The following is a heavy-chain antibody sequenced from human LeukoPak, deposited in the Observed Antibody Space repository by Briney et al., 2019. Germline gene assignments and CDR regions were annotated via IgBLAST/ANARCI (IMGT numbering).Heavy chain of an antibody. D-gene: IGHD3-9*01. J-gene: IGHJ3*02. CDR2: FYFSGSA. Sequence: SETLSLTCTVSGDSISSSSYYWGWIRQPPGKGLEWIGSFYFSGSAYYNPSLASRITVSVDTSKNQFSLKLTSVTAADTAVYYCARQHEILTGYAFDIWGHGTMVTVSS. CDR3: ARQHEILTGYAFDI. CDR1: GDSISSSSYY. V-gene: IGHV4-39*01.